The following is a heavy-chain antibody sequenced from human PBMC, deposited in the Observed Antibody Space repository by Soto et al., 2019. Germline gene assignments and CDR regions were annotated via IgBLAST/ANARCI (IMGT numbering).Heavy chain of an antibody. CDR1: GFTFSSHW. CDR2: INSDGSST. D-gene: IGHD6-6*01. J-gene: IGHJ6*02. V-gene: IGHV3-74*01. CDR3: TKSGSSPYYYGMDV. Sequence: EVQLVESGGGLVQPGGSLRLSCAASGFTFSSHWMHWVRQAPGKGLVWVSRINSDGSSTNYADSVKGRFTISRDNARNMLFLQMDTLRAEDTAVYYCTKSGSSPYYYGMDVWGQGTTVTVSS.